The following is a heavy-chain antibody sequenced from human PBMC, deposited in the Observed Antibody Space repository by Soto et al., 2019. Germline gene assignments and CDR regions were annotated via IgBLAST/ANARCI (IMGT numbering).Heavy chain of an antibody. V-gene: IGHV3-23*01. CDR2: ISGGGNST. J-gene: IGHJ4*02. CDR3: ARGGGYSYGYVTN. CDR1: AFTFSSYA. Sequence: TGGSLRLSCAASAFTFSSYAMSWVRQAPGKRLEWVSAISGGGNSTYYADSVKGRFTISRDNSRNTLYLQMNSLRAEDTAIYYCARGGGYSYGYVTNWGQGTMVTVSS. D-gene: IGHD5-18*01.